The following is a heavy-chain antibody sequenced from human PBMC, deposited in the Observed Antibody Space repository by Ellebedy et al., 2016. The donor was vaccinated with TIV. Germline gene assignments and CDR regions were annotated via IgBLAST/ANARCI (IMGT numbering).Heavy chain of an antibody. CDR1: GFTVSSNY. CDR2: IYSGGST. V-gene: IGHV3-66*01. D-gene: IGHD4-17*01. J-gene: IGHJ4*02. CDR3: ARDHGDYGDSNFDY. Sequence: GESLKISXAASGFTVSSNYMSWVRQAPGKGLEWVSVIYSGGSTYYADSVKGRFTISRDNSKNTLYLQMNSLRAEDTAVYYCARDHGDYGDSNFDYWGQGTLVTVSS.